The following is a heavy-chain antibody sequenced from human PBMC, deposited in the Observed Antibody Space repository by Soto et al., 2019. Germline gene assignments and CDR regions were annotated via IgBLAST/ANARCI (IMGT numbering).Heavy chain of an antibody. CDR1: GFTFSDYY. D-gene: IGHD6-6*01. J-gene: IGHJ6*02. V-gene: IGHV3-11*01. CDR2: ISSSGSTI. Sequence: QVQLVESGGGLVKPGGSLRLSCAASGFTFSDYYMSWIRQAPGKGLEWVSYISSSGSTIYYADSVKGRFTISRDNAKNALYLHMNSLRAEDTAVYYCARFSIEETGRPDYCYSMDVWCQGTTFTVSS. CDR3: ARFSIEETGRPDYCYSMDV.